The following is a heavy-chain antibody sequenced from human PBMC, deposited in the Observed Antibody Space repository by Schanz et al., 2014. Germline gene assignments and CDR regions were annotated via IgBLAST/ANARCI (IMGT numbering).Heavy chain of an antibody. CDR3: ATASSPVREAGAGSSFHL. Sequence: VQLVDSGGGLVQPGGSLRLSCAASGFTFSSYGMHWVRQAPGKGLEWVSLISDSGDTAYYADSVKGRFTISRDNFKGALYLQMSSLRAEDTAVYYCATASSPVREAGAGSSFHLWGQGTLVTVSP. CDR2: ISDSGDTA. D-gene: IGHD6-13*01. J-gene: IGHJ5*02. CDR1: GFTFSSYG. V-gene: IGHV3-23*04.